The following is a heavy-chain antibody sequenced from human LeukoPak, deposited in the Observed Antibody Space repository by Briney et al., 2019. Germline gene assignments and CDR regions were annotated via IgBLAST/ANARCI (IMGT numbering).Heavy chain of an antibody. D-gene: IGHD2-21*02. CDR2: IIPIFGTA. CDR3: AKEVTFYMDV. J-gene: IGHJ6*03. CDR1: GYTFTSYG. Sequence: ASVKVSCKASGYTFTSYGISWVRQAPGQGLEWMGGIIPIFGTANYAQKFQGRVTITADKSTSTAYMELSSLRAEDTAVYYCAKEVTFYMDVWGKGTTVTISS. V-gene: IGHV1-69*06.